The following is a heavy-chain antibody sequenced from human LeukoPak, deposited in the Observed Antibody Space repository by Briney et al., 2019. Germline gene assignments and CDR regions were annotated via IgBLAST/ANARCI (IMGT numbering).Heavy chain of an antibody. D-gene: IGHD2-2*01. CDR3: ARVVVGYMDV. J-gene: IGHJ6*03. CDR1: GFTFSSYA. V-gene: IGHV3-64*01. CDR2: ISSNGGST. Sequence: PGGSLRLSCAASGFTFSSYAMHWVRQAPGKGLEYVSAISSNGGSTYYANSVKGRFTISRDNSKNTLYLQMGGLRAEDMAVYYCARVVVGYMDVWGKGTTVTISS.